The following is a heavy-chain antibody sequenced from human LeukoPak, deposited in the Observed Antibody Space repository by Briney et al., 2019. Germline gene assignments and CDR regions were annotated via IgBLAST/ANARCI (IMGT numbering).Heavy chain of an antibody. Sequence: SETLSLTCAVYGGSFSGYYWSWIRQPPGKGLEWIGEINHSGSTNYNPSLKSRVTISVDTSKNQFSLKLSSVTAADTAVYYCARSLWFGESYYFDYWGQGTLVTVSS. CDR1: GGSFSGYY. J-gene: IGHJ4*02. CDR3: ARSLWFGESYYFDY. D-gene: IGHD3-10*01. CDR2: INHSGST. V-gene: IGHV4-34*01.